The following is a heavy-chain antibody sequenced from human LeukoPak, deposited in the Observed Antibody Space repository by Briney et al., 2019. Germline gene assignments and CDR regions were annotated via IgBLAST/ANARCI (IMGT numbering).Heavy chain of an antibody. CDR3: AREIGPRQLHLWGSAFDY. D-gene: IGHD5-18*01. J-gene: IGHJ4*02. CDR2: INPNSGGT. Sequence: ASVKVSCKASGYTFTGYYMHWVRQAPGQGLEWMGWINPNSGGTNYAQKFQGRVTMTRDTSISTAYMELSRLGSEDTAVYYCAREIGPRQLHLWGSAFDYWGQGTLVTVSS. V-gene: IGHV1-2*02. CDR1: GYTFTGYY.